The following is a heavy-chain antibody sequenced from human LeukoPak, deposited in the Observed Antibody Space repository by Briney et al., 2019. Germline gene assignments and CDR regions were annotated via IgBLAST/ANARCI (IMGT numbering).Heavy chain of an antibody. CDR3: AKQTRYDSPAGGRGFDY. CDR2: ISGSGSIT. V-gene: IGHV3-23*01. Sequence: GGSLRLSCAASGFTFSSYWMSWVRQAPGKGLEWVSGISGSGSITYYADSVKGRFTISRDNSKSTLSLEMSSPRAEDTAVYYCAKQTRYDSPAGGRGFDYWGQGTLVTVSS. CDR1: GFTFSSYW. J-gene: IGHJ4*02. D-gene: IGHD3-22*01.